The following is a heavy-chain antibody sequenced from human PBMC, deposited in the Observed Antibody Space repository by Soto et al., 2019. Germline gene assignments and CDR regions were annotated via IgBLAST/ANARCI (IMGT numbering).Heavy chain of an antibody. D-gene: IGHD1-1*01. CDR3: ARVERGTATTVVDAFDI. Sequence: QVQLQQWGAGLLKPSETLSLTCAVYGGFVSSGSYYWSWIRQPPGKGLEWIGEMSHSGGTHFNPSLQSRLTLSVDTSKNQFSLKMSSVTAADTALYYCARVERGTATTVVDAFDIWGPGTMVTVSS. J-gene: IGHJ3*02. CDR1: GGFVSSGSYY. V-gene: IGHV4-34*01. CDR2: MSHSGGT.